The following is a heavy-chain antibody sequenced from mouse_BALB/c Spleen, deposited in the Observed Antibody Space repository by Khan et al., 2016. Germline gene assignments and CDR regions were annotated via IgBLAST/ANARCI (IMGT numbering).Heavy chain of an antibody. Sequence: EVQLLETGGGLVQPGGSRGLSCEGSGFTFSGFWMSWVRQTPGKTLEWIGDINSDGSAINYAPSIKDRFTIFRDTDKTTLYLQMSNVRSEDPATYFCMRDDGYYWYFDVWGAGTTVTVSS. CDR1: GFTFSGFW. CDR2: INSDGSAI. J-gene: IGHJ1*01. CDR3: MRDDGYYWYFDV. D-gene: IGHD2-3*01. V-gene: IGHV11-2*02.